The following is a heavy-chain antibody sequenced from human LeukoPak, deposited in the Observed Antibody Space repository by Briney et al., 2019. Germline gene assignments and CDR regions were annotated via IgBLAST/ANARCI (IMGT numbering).Heavy chain of an antibody. D-gene: IGHD2-21*01. CDR2: IYYSGST. CDR3: ARAGGINFSDY. V-gene: IGHV4-59*01. CDR1: GGSISSYY. J-gene: IGHJ4*02. Sequence: SETLSLTCTVSGGSISSYYWSWIRQPPGKGLEWIGYIYYSGSTNYNPSLKSRVTISVDTSKNQFSLKLSSVTAADTAVYYCARAGGINFSDYWGQGTLVTVSS.